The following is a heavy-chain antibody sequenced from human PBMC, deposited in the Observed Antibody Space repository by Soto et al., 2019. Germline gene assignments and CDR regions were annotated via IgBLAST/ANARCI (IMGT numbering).Heavy chain of an antibody. Sequence: GGSLRLSCAASGFTFSSYGMHWVRQAPGKGLEWVAVIWYDGSNKYYADSVKGRFTISRDNSKNTLYLQMNSLRAEDTAVYYCARARSGYPTYYFDYWGQGTLVTVSS. D-gene: IGHD3-3*01. CDR3: ARARSGYPTYYFDY. CDR2: IWYDGSNK. CDR1: GFTFSSYG. J-gene: IGHJ4*02. V-gene: IGHV3-33*01.